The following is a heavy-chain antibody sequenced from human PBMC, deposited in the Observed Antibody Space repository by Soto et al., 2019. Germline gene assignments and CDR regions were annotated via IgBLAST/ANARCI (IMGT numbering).Heavy chain of an antibody. V-gene: IGHV5-51*01. CDR2: IYPGDSDT. CDR1: GYSFTSYW. Sequence: PGESLKISCKGSGYSFTSYWIGWVRQMPGKGLEWMGIIYPGDSDTRYSPSFQGQVTISADKSISTAYLQWSSLKASDTAMYYCARQGVVQLERRPDAFDIWGQGTMVTVSS. J-gene: IGHJ3*02. D-gene: IGHD1-1*01. CDR3: ARQGVVQLERRPDAFDI.